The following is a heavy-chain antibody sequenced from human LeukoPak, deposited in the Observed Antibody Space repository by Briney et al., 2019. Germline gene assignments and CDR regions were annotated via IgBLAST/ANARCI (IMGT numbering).Heavy chain of an antibody. V-gene: IGHV1-18*01. Sequence: ASVKVSCKASGYTFTSYGISWVRQAPGQGLEWMGWISAYNGNTNYAQKLQGRVTMTTDTSTSTAYMELRSLRSDDTAVYYCARQLEYYDFWSGFPHSNNWCDPWGQGTLVTVSS. CDR1: GYTFTSYG. CDR3: ARQLEYYDFWSGFPHSNNWCDP. CDR2: ISAYNGNT. D-gene: IGHD3-3*01. J-gene: IGHJ5*02.